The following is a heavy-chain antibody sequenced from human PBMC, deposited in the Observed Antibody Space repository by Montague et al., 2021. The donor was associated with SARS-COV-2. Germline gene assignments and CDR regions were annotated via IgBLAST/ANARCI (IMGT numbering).Heavy chain of an antibody. CDR3: VRYSGWFYFDF. CDR2: YS. Sequence: YSDYAPSVRGRLTVNPDASKNELSLELNYVTPEDTAVYYCVRYSGWFYFDFWGQGTLVTVSS. J-gene: IGHJ4*02. V-gene: IGHV6-1*01. D-gene: IGHD6-19*01.